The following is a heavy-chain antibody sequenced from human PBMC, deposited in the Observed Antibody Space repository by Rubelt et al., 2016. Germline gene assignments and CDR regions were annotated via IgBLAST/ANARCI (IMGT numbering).Heavy chain of an antibody. J-gene: IGHJ4*02. V-gene: IGHV1-18*01. CDR1: GYTFTSYG. CDR3: ARDRGGYYFDY. CDR2: ISAYNGNT. Sequence: QVQLVQSGAEVKKPGASVKVSCKASGYTFTSYGISWVRQAPGQGLEWMGWISAYNGNTNYAQKRQGRVTMTTDTSTSTADMELRSLGSDDTAVYYCARDRGGYYFDYWGQGTLVTVSS. D-gene: IGHD2-15*01.